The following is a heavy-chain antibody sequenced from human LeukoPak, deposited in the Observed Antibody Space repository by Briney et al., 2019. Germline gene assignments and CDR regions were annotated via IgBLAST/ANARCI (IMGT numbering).Heavy chain of an antibody. D-gene: IGHD3-16*02. V-gene: IGHV3-30*04. J-gene: IGHJ4*02. CDR2: ISYDGSNK. CDR1: GITFSSYA. Sequence: GRSLRLSCAASGITFSSYAMHWVRQAPGQGLEGGAVISYDGSNKYYADSVKGRFTISRDNSKNTLYLQMNSLRAEDTAVYYCARAVIGPDYWGQGTLVTVSS. CDR3: ARAVIGPDY.